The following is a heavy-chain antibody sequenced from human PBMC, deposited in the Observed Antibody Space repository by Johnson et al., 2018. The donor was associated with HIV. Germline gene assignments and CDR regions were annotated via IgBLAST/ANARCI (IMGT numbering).Heavy chain of an antibody. J-gene: IGHJ3*02. D-gene: IGHD3-16*01. CDR3: ARGQQDMGAGAFDI. V-gene: IGHV3-20*04. Sequence: VQLVESGGGVVRPGGSLRLSCAASGFTFDDYGMSWVRQAPGKGLEWVSGINWNGGSTGYADSVKGRFTISRGNAKNSLHLQMNSLRAGDTAVYYCARGQQDMGAGAFDIWGQGTMVTVSS. CDR2: INWNGGST. CDR1: GFTFDDYG.